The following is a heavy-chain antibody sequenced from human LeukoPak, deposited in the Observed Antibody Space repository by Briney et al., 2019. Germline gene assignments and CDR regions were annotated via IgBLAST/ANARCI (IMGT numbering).Heavy chain of an antibody. D-gene: IGHD6-13*01. CDR2: IYYSGST. Sequence: SETPSLTCTVSGGSISSYYWSWIRQPPGKELEWIGYIYYSGSTNYNPSLKSRVTISVDTSKNQFSLKLSSVTAADTAVYYCARASPLYSSSWYDYYYYYGMDVWGQGTTVTVSS. V-gene: IGHV4-59*01. CDR1: GGSISSYY. CDR3: ARASPLYSSSWYDYYYYYGMDV. J-gene: IGHJ6*02.